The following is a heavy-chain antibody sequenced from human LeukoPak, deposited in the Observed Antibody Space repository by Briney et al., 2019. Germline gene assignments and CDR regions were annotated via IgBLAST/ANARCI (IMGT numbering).Heavy chain of an antibody. D-gene: IGHD3-3*01. CDR3: ASHGVVNNVIDY. CDR1: GGSISSYY. CDR2: IYYSGST. Sequence: SETLSLTCTVSGGSISSYYWSWIRQPPGKGLEWIGYIYYSGSTNYNPSLKSRVTISVDTSKNQFSLKLSSVTAAVTDVYYCASHGVVNNVIDYWGQGTLVTVSS. J-gene: IGHJ4*02. V-gene: IGHV4-59*08.